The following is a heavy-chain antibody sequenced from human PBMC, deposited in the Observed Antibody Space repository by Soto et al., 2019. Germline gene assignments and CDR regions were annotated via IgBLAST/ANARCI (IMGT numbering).Heavy chain of an antibody. V-gene: IGHV2-5*02. D-gene: IGHD5-18*01. CDR1: GFSLNTRGVG. Sequence: QITLKESGPPLVKPTQTLTLTCTFSGFSLNTRGVGVGWIRHWDDDEGYSPSLRSRLTITKDTSKNQVVLTMTNMDPVDSATYYCAHRPRGYSYHFDYWGQGTLVTVSS. CDR3: AHRPRGYSYHFDY. CDR2: WDDDE. J-gene: IGHJ4*02.